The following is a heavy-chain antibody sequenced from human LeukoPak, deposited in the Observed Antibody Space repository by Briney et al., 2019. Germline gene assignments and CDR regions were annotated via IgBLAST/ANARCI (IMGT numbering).Heavy chain of an antibody. CDR3: TRAGKRDTFVVPAANDF. J-gene: IGHJ4*01. CDR2: IRGKDYGGTA. CDR1: GFTFGDYA. D-gene: IGHD2-2*01. V-gene: IGHV3-49*04. Sequence: AGGSLTLSCTASGFTFGDYAVNWVRQAPGKGLEWVGFIRGKDYGGTADYAASVKGRFSVSRDDSKSIAYLQMSSLKTEDTAVYYCTRAGKRDTFVVPAANDFWGQGTLVTVCS.